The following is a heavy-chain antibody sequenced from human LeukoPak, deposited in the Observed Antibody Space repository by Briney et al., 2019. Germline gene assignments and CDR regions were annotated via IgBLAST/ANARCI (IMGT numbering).Heavy chain of an antibody. J-gene: IGHJ4*02. D-gene: IGHD3-22*01. Sequence: SETLSLTRTVSGGSIGSGGYYWSWIRQHPGKGLEWIGYIYYSGNTYYNPSLKSRVTISVDTSKNQFSLKLNSVTAADTAVYYCGRGNMIVVVNWGQGTLVTVSS. CDR1: GGSIGSGGYY. CDR3: GRGNMIVVVN. CDR2: IYYSGNT. V-gene: IGHV4-31*03.